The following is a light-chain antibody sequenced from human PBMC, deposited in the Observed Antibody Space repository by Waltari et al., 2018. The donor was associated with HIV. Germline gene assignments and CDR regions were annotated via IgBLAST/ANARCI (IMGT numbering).Light chain of an antibody. Sequence: QSALTQPASVSGSPGQSLTISCTGTSSDVGAYNYFSWYQQHPGKAPKLMIYEVTHRPSGVSNRFSGSKSGNTASLTISGLQAEDEADYYCSSYTSSSALYVFGTGTKVTVL. CDR2: EVT. V-gene: IGLV2-14*01. J-gene: IGLJ1*01. CDR1: SSDVGAYNY. CDR3: SSYTSSSALYV.